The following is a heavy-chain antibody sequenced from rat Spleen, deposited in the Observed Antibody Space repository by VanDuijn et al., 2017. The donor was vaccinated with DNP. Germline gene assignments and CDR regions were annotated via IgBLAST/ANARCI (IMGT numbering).Heavy chain of an antibody. D-gene: IGHD1-11*01. V-gene: IGHV5-58*01. Sequence: EVQLVETGGGLVQPGRSLKLSCVASGFTFSGFWMYWIRQTPGKGLEWVASINTDGDTTYYPDSVKGRFTISRDNAKNTLYLQMNSLRSEDTATYYCASYYGGYSEGWGQGTLVTVSS. J-gene: IGHJ3*01. CDR1: GFTFSGFW. CDR2: INTDGDTT. CDR3: ASYYGGYSEG.